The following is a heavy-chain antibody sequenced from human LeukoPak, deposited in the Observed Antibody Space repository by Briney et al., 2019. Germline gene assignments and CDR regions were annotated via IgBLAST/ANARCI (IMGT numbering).Heavy chain of an antibody. CDR2: ISSSSSYI. Sequence: GGSLRLSCAASGFTFSSYSMNWVRQAPGKGLEWVSSISSSSSYIYYADSVKGRFTISRDNAKNSLYLQMNSLRAEDTAVYYCARPADYYDSSGYLHWGQGTLVTVSS. CDR1: GFTFSSYS. V-gene: IGHV3-21*01. CDR3: ARPADYYDSSGYLH. D-gene: IGHD3-22*01. J-gene: IGHJ1*01.